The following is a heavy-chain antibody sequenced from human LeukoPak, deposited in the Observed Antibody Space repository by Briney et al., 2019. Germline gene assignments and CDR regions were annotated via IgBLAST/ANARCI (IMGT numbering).Heavy chain of an antibody. CDR3: ARAVGRLRLGELSLYRGMDY. CDR1: GFTVSNNY. J-gene: IGHJ4*02. V-gene: IGHV3-21*01. Sequence: GGSLRLSCAVSGFTVSNNYMNWVRQAPGKGLEWVSSISSGSTYIYYADSVKGRFTISRDNAKNSLYLQMNSLRAEDTAVYYCARAVGRLRLGELSLYRGMDYWGQGTLVTVSS. CDR2: ISSGSTYI. D-gene: IGHD3-16*02.